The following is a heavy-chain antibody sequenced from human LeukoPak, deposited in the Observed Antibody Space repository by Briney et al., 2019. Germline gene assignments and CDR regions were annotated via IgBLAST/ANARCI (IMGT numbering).Heavy chain of an antibody. CDR2: ISYDGRNK. Sequence: GGSLRLSCAASGFTFSRYGMHWVRQAPGKGLEWVAVISYDGRNKYYADSVKGRFTISRDNSKNTLYLQMNSLRPEDTAVYYCATPADNWNDAVRYWGQGTLVTVSS. V-gene: IGHV3-30*03. CDR1: GFTFSRYG. CDR3: ATPADNWNDAVRY. J-gene: IGHJ4*02. D-gene: IGHD1-1*01.